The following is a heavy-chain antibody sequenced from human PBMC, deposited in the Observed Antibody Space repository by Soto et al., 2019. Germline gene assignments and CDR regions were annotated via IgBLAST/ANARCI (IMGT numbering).Heavy chain of an antibody. V-gene: IGHV3-30*18. CDR1: GFTFSSYG. CDR3: VKASTFDI. J-gene: IGHJ3*02. CDR2: ISYDGSNK. Sequence: QVQLVESGGGVVQPGRSLRLSCAASGFTFSSYGMHWVRQAPGKGLEWVAVISYDGSNKYYADSVKGRFTISRDNSKNTLYLQMNSLRAEDTAVYYCVKASTFDIWGQGTMVTVSS.